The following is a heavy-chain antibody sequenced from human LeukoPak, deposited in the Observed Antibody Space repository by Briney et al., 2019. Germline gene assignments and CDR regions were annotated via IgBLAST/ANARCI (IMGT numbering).Heavy chain of an antibody. Sequence: GGSLRLSCAASGFTFSSYAMSWVRQAPGKGLEWVSTIGTRGDTYYADSVKGRFTISRDNSKNTLYLDMNSLRAEDTGVYYCAKEWSVAGNPDYWGQGTLVTVSS. J-gene: IGHJ4*02. CDR3: AKEWSVAGNPDY. D-gene: IGHD6-19*01. V-gene: IGHV3-23*01. CDR1: GFTFSSYA. CDR2: IGTRGDT.